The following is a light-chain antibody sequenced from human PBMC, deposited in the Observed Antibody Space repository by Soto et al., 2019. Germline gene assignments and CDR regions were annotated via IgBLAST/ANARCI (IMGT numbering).Light chain of an antibody. CDR1: ISDVGGYDY. V-gene: IGLV2-14*01. J-gene: IGLJ1*01. CDR2: EVT. Sequence: QSVLTQPSSVSGSPGQSITISCTGTISDVGGYDYVSWYQQHPDKAPKFLIYEVTNRPSGVSHRFSGSKSGNTASLTISGLQAEDEADYYCSSYTTARTYVFGTGTKVTVL. CDR3: SSYTTARTYV.